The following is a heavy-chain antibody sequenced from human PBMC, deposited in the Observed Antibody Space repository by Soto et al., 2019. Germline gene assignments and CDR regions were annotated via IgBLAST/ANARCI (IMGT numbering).Heavy chain of an antibody. D-gene: IGHD5-18*01. Sequence: GASVKVSCKASGFTFTSSAVQWVRQARGQRLEWIGWIVVGSGNTNYAQKFQERVTITRDMSTSTAYMELSSLRSEDTAVYYCAADIEGYSYGYFPWGQGTLVTVSS. V-gene: IGHV1-58*01. J-gene: IGHJ5*02. CDR3: AADIEGYSYGYFP. CDR1: GFTFTSSA. CDR2: IVVGSGNT.